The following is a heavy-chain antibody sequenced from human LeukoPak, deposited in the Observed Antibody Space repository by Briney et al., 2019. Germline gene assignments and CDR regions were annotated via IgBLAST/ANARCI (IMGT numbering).Heavy chain of an antibody. CDR1: GFTFSSYE. J-gene: IGHJ4*02. D-gene: IGHD6-13*01. CDR2: ISSSGSTI. Sequence: GGSLRLSCAASGFTFSSYEMNWVRQAPGKGLEWVSYISSSGSTIYYADSVKGRFTIPRDNAKNSLYLQMNSLRAEDTAVYYCAREGIAAAGIRQFDYWGQGTLVTVSS. V-gene: IGHV3-48*03. CDR3: AREGIAAAGIRQFDY.